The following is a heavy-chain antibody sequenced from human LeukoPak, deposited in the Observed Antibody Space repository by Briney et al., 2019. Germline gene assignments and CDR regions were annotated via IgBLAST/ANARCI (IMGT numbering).Heavy chain of an antibody. J-gene: IGHJ4*02. CDR1: GYTFTGYY. V-gene: IGHV1-2*02. CDR3: ARVAVEIWFGEFTAFDY. Sequence: ASVKVSCKASGYTFTGYYMHWVRQAPGQGLEWMGWINPNSGGTNYAQKFQGRVTMTRDTPISTAYMELSRLKSDDKAVYYCARVAVEIWFGEFTAFDYWGQGTLVTVSS. CDR2: INPNSGGT. D-gene: IGHD3-10*01.